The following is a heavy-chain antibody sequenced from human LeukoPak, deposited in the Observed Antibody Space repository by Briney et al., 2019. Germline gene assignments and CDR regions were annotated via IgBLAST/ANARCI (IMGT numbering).Heavy chain of an antibody. D-gene: IGHD2-15*01. J-gene: IGHJ2*01. CDR1: GYTFTSYG. CDR2: INPNTGDT. V-gene: IGHV1-2*02. Sequence: ASVKVSCKASGYTFTSYGISWVRQAPGQGLGWMGWINPNTGDTNFAQKFQGRVAMTRDTSLSTAYMDLSRLTSDDTAVYYCARDWPGISLHFDLWGRGTLITVSS. CDR3: ARDWPGISLHFDL.